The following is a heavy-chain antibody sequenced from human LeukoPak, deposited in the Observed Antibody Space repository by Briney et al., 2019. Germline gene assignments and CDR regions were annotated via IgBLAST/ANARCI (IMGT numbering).Heavy chain of an antibody. Sequence: PSETLSLTCSVSGGSINSYYWSWTRQPPGKGLEWIGYIYYSGSTNYNPSLKSRVTISVDTSNNQFSLKLSSVTAADTAIYYCARHTRQQLVPDYWGRGTLVTVSS. V-gene: IGHV4-59*08. D-gene: IGHD6-13*01. CDR2: IYYSGST. J-gene: IGHJ4*02. CDR1: GGSINSYY. CDR3: ARHTRQQLVPDY.